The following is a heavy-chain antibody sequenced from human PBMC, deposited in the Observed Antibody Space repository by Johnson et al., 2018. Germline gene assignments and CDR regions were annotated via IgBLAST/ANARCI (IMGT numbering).Heavy chain of an antibody. CDR2: IIPIFGTA. CDR3: ARGEGDIAMVTGDAFDI. Sequence: QVQLVQSGAEVKKPGSSXKVSCKASGGPFSSYAINWVRQAPGQGLEWMGGIIPIFGTANYAQKFQGRVTITADESTSTACMGLSSLRSEDTAGYYCARGEGDIAMVTGDAFDIWGQGTMVTVSS. J-gene: IGHJ3*02. V-gene: IGHV1-69*01. CDR1: GGPFSSYA. D-gene: IGHD5-18*01.